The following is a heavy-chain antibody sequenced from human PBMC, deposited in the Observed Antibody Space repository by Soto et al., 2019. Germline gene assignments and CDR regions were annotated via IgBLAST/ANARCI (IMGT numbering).Heavy chain of an antibody. V-gene: IGHV1-69*13. CDR2: IIPIFGTA. J-gene: IGHJ4*02. CDR3: ARDGPTGYDSSGYFLDY. D-gene: IGHD3-22*01. CDR1: GGTFNSYA. Sequence: SVKVSCKASGGTFNSYAICWVRQAPGQGLAWMGGIIPIFGTANYGQKFQGRVTITADESTSTAYMELSSLRSEDTAGDYCARDGPTGYDSSGYFLDYWGQGTLVTVSS.